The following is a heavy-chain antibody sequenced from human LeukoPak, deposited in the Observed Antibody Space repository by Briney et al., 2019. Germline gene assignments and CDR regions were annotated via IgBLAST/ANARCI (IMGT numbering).Heavy chain of an antibody. V-gene: IGHV4-59*11. CDR2: IYYSGST. CDR1: GGPINSHY. J-gene: IGHJ5*02. CDR3: ARDRDTIWAATGAVGFDP. Sequence: SETLSLTCTVSGGPINSHYWSWIRQPPGKGLEWIGYIYYSGSTNSNPSLKSRVTMSVDTSKNQFSLKLTSVTAADTAVYYCARDRDTIWAATGAVGFDPWGQGTLVTVSS. D-gene: IGHD7-27*01.